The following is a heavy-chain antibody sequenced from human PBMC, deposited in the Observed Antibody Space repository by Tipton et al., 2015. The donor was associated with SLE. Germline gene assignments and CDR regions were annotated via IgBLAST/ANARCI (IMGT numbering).Heavy chain of an antibody. J-gene: IGHJ2*01. CDR3: ARGPLLDL. CDR1: GGSFSGYY. Sequence: TLSLTCAVYGGSFSGYYWSWIRQHPGKGLEWIGYIYYSGSTYYNPSLKSRVTISVDTSKNQFSLKLSSATAADTAVYYCARGPLLDLWGRGTLVTVSS. D-gene: IGHD5/OR15-5a*01. CDR2: IYYSGST. V-gene: IGHV4-34*01.